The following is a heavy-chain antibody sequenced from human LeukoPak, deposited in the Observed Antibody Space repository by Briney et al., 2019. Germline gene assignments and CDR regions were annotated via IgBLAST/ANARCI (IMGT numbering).Heavy chain of an antibody. CDR1: GFTFSSYA. Sequence: GGSLRLSCAASGFTFSSYAMSWVRQAPGKGLEWVSAIGGSGDTTYYADSVKGRFTISRDNSKNTLYLQMNSLRAENTAVYYCAKGKQLWSRFLVDYWGQGTLVTVSS. CDR2: IGGSGDTT. V-gene: IGHV3-23*01. CDR3: AKGKQLWSRFLVDY. D-gene: IGHD5-18*01. J-gene: IGHJ4*02.